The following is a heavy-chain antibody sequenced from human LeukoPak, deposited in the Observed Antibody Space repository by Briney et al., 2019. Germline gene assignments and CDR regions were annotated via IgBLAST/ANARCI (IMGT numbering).Heavy chain of an antibody. Sequence: SETLSLTCAVYGGSFSGYYWSWIRQPPGKGLEWIGEINHSGSTNYNPSLKSRVTISVDTSKNQFSLKLSSVTAADTAVYYCARGRCSSGSCYSRRYYYYGMDVWGQGTTVTVSS. D-gene: IGHD2-15*01. V-gene: IGHV4-34*01. CDR3: ARGRCSSGSCYSRRYYYYGMDV. CDR1: GGSFSGYY. CDR2: INHSGST. J-gene: IGHJ6*02.